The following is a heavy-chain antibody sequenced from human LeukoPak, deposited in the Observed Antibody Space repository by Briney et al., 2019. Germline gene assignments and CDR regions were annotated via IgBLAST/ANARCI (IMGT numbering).Heavy chain of an antibody. CDR2: ISSSGSTI. V-gene: IGHV3-11*01. CDR1: GFTFSDYY. Sequence: GGSLRLSCAASGFTFSDYYMSWIRQAPGKGLEWVSYISSSGSTIYYADSVKGRFTISRDNAKNSLYLQMNSLRAEDTAVYYCARDQDPSPDLGFLVHGAFDIWGQGTMVTVSS. D-gene: IGHD2/OR15-2a*01. CDR3: ARDQDPSPDLGFLVHGAFDI. J-gene: IGHJ3*02.